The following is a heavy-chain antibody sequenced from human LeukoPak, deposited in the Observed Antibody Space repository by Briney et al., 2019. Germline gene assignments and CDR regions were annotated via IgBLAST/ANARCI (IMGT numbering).Heavy chain of an antibody. CDR1: GITLSSYS. CDR3: AKGGHSNYYYYYMDV. V-gene: IGHV3-21*04. J-gene: IGHJ6*03. D-gene: IGHD4-11*01. Sequence: PGGSLRLSCAASGITLSSYSMNWVRQAPGKGLEWVSSISSSSSYIYYADSVKGRFTISRDNAKNSLYLQMNSLRAEDTAVYYCAKGGHSNYYYYYMDVWGKGTTVTVSS. CDR2: ISSSSSYI.